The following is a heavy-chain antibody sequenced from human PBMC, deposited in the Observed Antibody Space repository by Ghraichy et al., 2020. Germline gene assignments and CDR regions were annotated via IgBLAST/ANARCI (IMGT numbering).Heavy chain of an antibody. CDR3: ARDKVTSGIYYYYGMDV. D-gene: IGHD2-21*02. CDR1: DYVFTSYR. V-gene: IGHV1-18*01. CDR2: ISPYNGET. J-gene: IGHJ6*02. Sequence: ASVKVSCRASDYVFTSYRINWVRQAPGQGLEWMGWISPYNGETQVLKKFQDRLIMTTDASTTTAYMDLRSLRSDDTAVYYCARDKVTSGIYYYYGMDVWGQGTTVTV.